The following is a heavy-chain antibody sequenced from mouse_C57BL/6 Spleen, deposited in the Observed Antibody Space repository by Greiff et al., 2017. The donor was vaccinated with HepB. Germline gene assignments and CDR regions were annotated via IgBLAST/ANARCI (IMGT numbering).Heavy chain of an antibody. CDR1: GYTFTSYW. V-gene: IGHV1-69*01. CDR3: ARGRARTGTYAMDY. J-gene: IGHJ4*01. Sequence: QVQLQQPGAELVMPGASVKLSCKASGYTFTSYWMHWVKQRPGQGLEWIGEIDPSDSYTNYNQKFKGKSTLTVDKSSSTAYMQLSSLTSEDSAVYYCARGRARTGTYAMDYWGQGTSVTVSS. CDR2: IDPSDSYT. D-gene: IGHD4-1*01.